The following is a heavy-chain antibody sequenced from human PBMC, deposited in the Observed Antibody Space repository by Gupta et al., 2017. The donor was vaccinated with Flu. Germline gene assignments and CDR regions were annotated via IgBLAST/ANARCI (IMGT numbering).Heavy chain of an antibody. CDR2: INPDGSST. J-gene: IGHJ4*02. CDR3: ATVTSGC. Sequence: EMQLVESGGGLVQPGGSLRLSCAASGFTFSSSYLQWVRQAPGTGLVWVSRINPDGSSTTYAESVKGRFTISRDNAKNTLYLQMNSLGDDDTAVYYCATVTSGCWGQGTLVTVSS. V-gene: IGHV3-74*03. D-gene: IGHD4-17*01. CDR1: GFTFSSSY.